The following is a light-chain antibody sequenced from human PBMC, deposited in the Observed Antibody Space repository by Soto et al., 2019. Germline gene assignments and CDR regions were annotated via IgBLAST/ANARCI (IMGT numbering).Light chain of an antibody. CDR1: SSNIGSNT. V-gene: IGLV1-44*01. CDR2: SNN. CDR3: AAWDDSLNGRV. J-gene: IGLJ3*02. Sequence: QSVLTQPPSASGTPGQRVTISCSGSSSNIGSNTVNWYQQLPGTAPKLLIYSNNQRPSGVPDRFSGSKSGTSASLAISGLPSADEADYYCAAWDDSLNGRVFGGGTKLTVL.